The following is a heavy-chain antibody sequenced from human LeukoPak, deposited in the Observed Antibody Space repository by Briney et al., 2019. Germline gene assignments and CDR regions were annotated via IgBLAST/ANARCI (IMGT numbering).Heavy chain of an antibody. Sequence: SQTLSLTCTVSGGSINSDYYWSWFRQSPGKGLEWIAYIYHSGNTYYNPSLKSRVTMSVDTSTNRFSLRLSYVTAADTAVYYCARASADYYGSGSTPFDYWGQGTLVTVSS. CDR1: GGSINSDYY. D-gene: IGHD3-10*01. V-gene: IGHV4-30-4*01. CDR2: IYHSGNT. J-gene: IGHJ4*02. CDR3: ARASADYYGSGSTPFDY.